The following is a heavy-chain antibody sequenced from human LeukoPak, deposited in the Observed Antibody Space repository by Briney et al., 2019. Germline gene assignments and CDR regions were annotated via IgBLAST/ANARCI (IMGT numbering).Heavy chain of an antibody. CDR1: GYSFTVYA. J-gene: IGHJ4*02. CDR2: INTNTGNP. D-gene: IGHD6-13*01. V-gene: IGHV7-4-1*02. Sequence: ASVTVSFKASGYSFTVYAMNWVRQAPGQGLEWMGWINTNTGNPTYAQGFTGRFVFSLDTSVTTAYLQISSLKTEDTAVYYCARALSIAAAAGGYWGQGTLVTVSS. CDR3: ARALSIAAAAGGY.